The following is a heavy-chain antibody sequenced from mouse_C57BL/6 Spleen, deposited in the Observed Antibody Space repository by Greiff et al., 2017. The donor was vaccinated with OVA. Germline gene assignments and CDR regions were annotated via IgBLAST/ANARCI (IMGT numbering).Heavy chain of an antibody. V-gene: IGHV1-22*01. D-gene: IGHD2-10*01. CDR3: ARGSYYGNPWFAY. J-gene: IGHJ3*01. CDR2: INPNNGGT. Sequence: SGPELVKPGASVKMSCKASGYTFTDYNMHWVKQSHGKSLEWIGYINPNNGGTSYNQKFKGKATLTVNKSSSTAYMELRSLTSEDSAVYYCARGSYYGNPWFAYWGQGTLVTVSA. CDR1: GYTFTDYN.